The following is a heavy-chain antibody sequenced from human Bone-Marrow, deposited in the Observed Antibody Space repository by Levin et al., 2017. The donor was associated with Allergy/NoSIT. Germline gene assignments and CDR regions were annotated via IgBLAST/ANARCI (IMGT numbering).Heavy chain of an antibody. D-gene: IGHD3-10*01. V-gene: IGHV4-39*07. Sequence: SETLSLTCSVSGGSIGGGSHYWNWIRQTPGKGLEWIGTIFYSGTTYYNRSLESRVTISVDTSKNQFSLRLSSLTAADTAVYYCARSYFYGLGSYSFYFDFWGQGALVTVSS. CDR2: IFYSGTT. CDR1: GGSIGGGSHY. J-gene: IGHJ4*02. CDR3: ARSYFYGLGSYSFYFDF.